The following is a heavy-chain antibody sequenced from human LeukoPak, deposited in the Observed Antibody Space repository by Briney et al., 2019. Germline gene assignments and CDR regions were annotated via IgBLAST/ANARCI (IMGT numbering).Heavy chain of an antibody. CDR3: ARVQYYGSGVYYYYGMDV. D-gene: IGHD3-10*01. J-gene: IGHJ6*02. CDR1: GGSISSYY. Sequence: LSLTCTVSGGSISSYYWGWIRQPPGKGLEWVSYISSSGSTIYYADSVKGRFTISRDNAKNSLYLQMNSLRAEDTAVYYCARVQYYGSGVYYYYGMDVWGQGTTVTVSS. CDR2: ISSSGSTI. V-gene: IGHV3-11*01.